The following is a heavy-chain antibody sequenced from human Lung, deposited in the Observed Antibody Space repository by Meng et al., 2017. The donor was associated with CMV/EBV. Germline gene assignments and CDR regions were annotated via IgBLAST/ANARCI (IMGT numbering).Heavy chain of an antibody. CDR3: AKVISWGVVNSFDY. CDR2: ISGGSEYS. D-gene: IGHD3-16*01. CDR1: GFTFNTYA. V-gene: IGHV3-23*01. Sequence: ASGFTFNTYAMGWVRRAPGRGLPWVSVISGGSEYSYYADSLKGRFTISRDNSQNTLYLQMNSLRDDDTAIYYCAKVISWGVVNSFDYWGQGTLVTVSS. J-gene: IGHJ4*02.